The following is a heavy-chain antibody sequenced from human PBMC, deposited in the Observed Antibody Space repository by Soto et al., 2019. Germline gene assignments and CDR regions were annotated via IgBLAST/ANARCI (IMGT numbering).Heavy chain of an antibody. J-gene: IGHJ4*02. D-gene: IGHD3-3*01. CDR1: GFTVSASR. Sequence: PGGSLRLSCAASGFTVSASRMSWVRQAPGKGLEWVSAISGSGGSTYYADSVKGRFTISRDNSKNTLYLQMNSLRAEDTAVYYCAKARAQYYDFWSGYPVDYWGQGTLVTVSS. CDR3: AKARAQYYDFWSGYPVDY. CDR2: ISGSGGST. V-gene: IGHV3-23*01.